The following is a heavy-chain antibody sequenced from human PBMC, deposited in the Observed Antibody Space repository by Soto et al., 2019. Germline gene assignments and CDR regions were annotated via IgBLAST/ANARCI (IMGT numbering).Heavy chain of an antibody. J-gene: IGHJ4*02. CDR1: GGTFSSYA. Sequence: SVKVSCKASGGTFSSYAISWVRQAPGQGLEWMGGIIPIFGTANYAQKFQGRVTITADESTSTAYMELSSLRSEDTAVYYCARDRWYSSSWYDLTFDYWGQGTLVTVSS. CDR3: ARDRWYSSSWYDLTFDY. D-gene: IGHD6-13*01. CDR2: IIPIFGTA. V-gene: IGHV1-69*13.